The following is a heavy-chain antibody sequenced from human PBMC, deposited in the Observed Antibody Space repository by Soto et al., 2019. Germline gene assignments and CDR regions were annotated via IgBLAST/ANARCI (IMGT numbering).Heavy chain of an antibody. D-gene: IGHD3-10*01. V-gene: IGHV4-39*01. CDR3: ARPSPGNGSGSYYSFDY. CDR1: GGSISSSSYY. Sequence: QLQLQESGPGLVKPSETLSLTCTVSGGSISSSSYYWGWIRQPPGKGLEWIGSIYYSGSTYYNPSLKSRVTISVDTSKNQFSLKLSSVTAADTAVYYCARPSPGNGSGSYYSFDYWGQGTLVTVSS. CDR2: IYYSGST. J-gene: IGHJ4*02.